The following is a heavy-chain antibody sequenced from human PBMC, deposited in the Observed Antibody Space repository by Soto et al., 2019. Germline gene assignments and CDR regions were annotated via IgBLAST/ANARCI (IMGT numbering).Heavy chain of an antibody. V-gene: IGHV4-39*01. J-gene: IGHJ3*02. CDR2: IYYSGST. CDR1: GGSISSSSYY. CDR3: AIHRYGSGSYSAFDI. D-gene: IGHD3-10*01. Sequence: QLQLQESGPGLVKPSETLSLTCTVSGGSISSSSYYWGWMRQPPGKGLEWIGSIYYSGSTDYNPSLKSRLTTSVDTSKTQFSLKLSSVTAADTAVYYCAIHRYGSGSYSAFDIWGQGTMVTVSS.